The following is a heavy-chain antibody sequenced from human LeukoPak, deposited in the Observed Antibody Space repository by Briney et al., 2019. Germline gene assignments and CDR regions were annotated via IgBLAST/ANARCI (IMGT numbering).Heavy chain of an antibody. V-gene: IGHV1-69*06. CDR2: IIPIFGTA. CDR1: GGTFSSYA. Sequence: GSSVKASCKASGGTFSSYAISWVRQAPGQGLEWMGGIIPIFGTANYARKFQGRVTITADKSTSTAYMELSSLRSEDTAVYYCARAPINPINWFDPWGQGTLVTVSS. J-gene: IGHJ5*02. CDR3: ARAPINPINWFDP.